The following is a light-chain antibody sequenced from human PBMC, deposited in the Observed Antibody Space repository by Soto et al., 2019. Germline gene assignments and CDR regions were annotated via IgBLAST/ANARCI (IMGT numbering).Light chain of an antibody. CDR2: GAS. CDR3: QQYGSSPRIT. CDR1: QSVSNNY. V-gene: IGKV3-20*01. Sequence: IVLTQSPGTLSLSPGERATLSCRASQSVSNNYLAWYQQKPGQAPRLLIYGASSRATGIPDRFSGSGSGTDFTLTISRLEPEDFAVYYCQQYGSSPRITFGQGTRLEIK. J-gene: IGKJ5*01.